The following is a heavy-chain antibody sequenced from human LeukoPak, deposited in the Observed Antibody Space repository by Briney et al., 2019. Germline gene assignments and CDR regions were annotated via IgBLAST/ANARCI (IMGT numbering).Heavy chain of an antibody. V-gene: IGHV3-30*02. CDR1: GFTFSSYG. J-gene: IGHJ4*02. Sequence: GGSLRLSCAASGFTFSSYGMHWVRQAPGKGLEWVAFIRYDGSNKYYADSVKGRFTISRDNSKNTLYLQMNSLRPEDTAVHYCARPLRYLDSELDYWGQGTLVSVSS. CDR2: IRYDGSNK. CDR3: ARPLRYLDSELDY. D-gene: IGHD3-9*01.